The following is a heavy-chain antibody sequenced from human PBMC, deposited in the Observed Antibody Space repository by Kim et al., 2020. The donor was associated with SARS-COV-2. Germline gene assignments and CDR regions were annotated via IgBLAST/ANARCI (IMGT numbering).Heavy chain of an antibody. CDR2: INSDGSST. Sequence: GGSLRLSCAASGFTFSRNWMHWVRQAPGKGLVWVSRINSDGSSTSYADSVKGRFTISRDNAKNTLYLQMNSLRAEDTAVYYCTRGDGGYSSSWYDYWGQGTLVTVSS. V-gene: IGHV3-74*01. CDR3: TRGDGGYSSSWYDY. J-gene: IGHJ4*02. CDR1: GFTFSRNW. D-gene: IGHD6-13*01.